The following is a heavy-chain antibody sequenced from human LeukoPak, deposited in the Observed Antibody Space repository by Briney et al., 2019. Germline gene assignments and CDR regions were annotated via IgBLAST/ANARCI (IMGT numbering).Heavy chain of an antibody. J-gene: IGHJ3*02. V-gene: IGHV4-30-2*01. CDR2: IYHSGST. CDR3: ARWGDAFDT. Sequence: SETLSLTCTVSGGSISSGGYSWSWIRQPPGKGLEWIGYIYHSGSTYYNPSLKSRVTISVDRSKNQFSLKLSSVTAADTAVYYCARWGDAFDTWGQGTMVTVSS. D-gene: IGHD4-23*01. CDR1: GGSISSGGYS.